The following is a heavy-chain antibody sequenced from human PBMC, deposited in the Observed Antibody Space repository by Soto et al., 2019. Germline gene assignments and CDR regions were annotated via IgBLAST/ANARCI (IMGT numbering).Heavy chain of an antibody. D-gene: IGHD2-15*01. Sequence: EVQLLESGGGLVQPRGSLSVSWAASGFTFSSYAMSWVRQASGKGLEWVSAISGSGGSTYYADSVKGRFTISRDNSKNTLYLQMNSLRAEDTAVYYCAKGSLGGKVGYFDYWGQGTLVTVSS. V-gene: IGHV3-23*01. CDR2: ISGSGGST. CDR3: AKGSLGGKVGYFDY. J-gene: IGHJ4*02. CDR1: GFTFSSYA.